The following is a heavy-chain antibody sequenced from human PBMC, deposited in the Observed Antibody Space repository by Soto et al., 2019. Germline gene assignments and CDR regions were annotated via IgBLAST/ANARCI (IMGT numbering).Heavy chain of an antibody. J-gene: IGHJ4*02. CDR1: GFSLSTSGVG. D-gene: IGHD5-12*01. CDR3: AHVYGGYDNVVY. CDR2: IYWDDDK. V-gene: IGHV2-5*02. Sequence: QITLKESGPTLVKPTQTLTLTCTFSGFSLSTSGVGVGWIRQPPGKALEWLALIYWDDDKRYSPSLKSRITITKDTTNNQVGRTMTNMDPVDTATYYCAHVYGGYDNVVYWGQGTLVTVSS.